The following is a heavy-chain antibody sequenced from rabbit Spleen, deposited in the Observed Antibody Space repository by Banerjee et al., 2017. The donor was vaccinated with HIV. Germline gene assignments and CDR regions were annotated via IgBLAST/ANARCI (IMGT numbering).Heavy chain of an antibody. Sequence: LEESGGGLVKPGGTLTLTCTVSGFSFSSNWICWVRQAPGKGLEWIACIDTSDGDTDYANWPKGRFTISKTSSTTVTLQMTSLTAADTATYFCARDPYAGGGDDNAMDLWGPGTLVTVS. V-gene: IGHV1S45*01. D-gene: IGHD8-1*01. J-gene: IGHJ6*01. CDR1: GFSFSSNW. CDR3: ARDPYAGGGDDNAMDL. CDR2: IDTSDGDT.